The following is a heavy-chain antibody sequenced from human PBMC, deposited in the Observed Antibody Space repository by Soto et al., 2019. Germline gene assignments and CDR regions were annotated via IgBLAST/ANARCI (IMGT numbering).Heavy chain of an antibody. Sequence: EGSLRLSCVASGFSFSTYWLSCVRQVPGTGLEWLANIKADGSETHYVDSVRGRFTISRDNAKTSLYLQVNSLRAEDTAVYYCAKGGHIDFCGQGSLVTVSS. CDR3: AKGGHIDF. CDR1: GFSFSTYW. D-gene: IGHD3-16*01. CDR2: IKADGSET. V-gene: IGHV3-7*03. J-gene: IGHJ4*02.